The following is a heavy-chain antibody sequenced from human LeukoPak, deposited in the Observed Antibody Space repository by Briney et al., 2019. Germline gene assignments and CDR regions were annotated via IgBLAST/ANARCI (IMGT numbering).Heavy chain of an antibody. CDR2: ISGRGGNT. CDR1: KFNFSMYS. V-gene: IGHV3-23*01. J-gene: IGHJ3*02. CDR3: AKGLRPYFTSDAFDI. D-gene: IGHD2-21*01. Sequence: PGGSLRLSCSASKFNFSMYSMSWVRQSPGKGLEWVSAISGRGGNTYYVDSVKGRFTISRDNSKSTLFLQLDNVRAEDTAFYYCAKGLRPYFTSDAFDIWGRGTLVTVNS.